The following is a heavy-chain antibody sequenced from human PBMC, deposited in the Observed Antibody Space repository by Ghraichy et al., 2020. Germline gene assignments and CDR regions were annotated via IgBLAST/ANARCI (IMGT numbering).Heavy chain of an antibody. CDR3: ARQSAVTRPNFDY. Sequence: SETLSLTCTVSGGSISSSSYYWGWIRQPPGKGLERIGSIYYSGSTYYNPSLKSRVTISVDTSKNQFSLKLSSVTAADTAVYYCARQSAVTRPNFDYWGQGTLVTVSS. J-gene: IGHJ4*02. V-gene: IGHV4-39*01. CDR1: GGSISSSSYY. CDR2: IYYSGST. D-gene: IGHD4-17*01.